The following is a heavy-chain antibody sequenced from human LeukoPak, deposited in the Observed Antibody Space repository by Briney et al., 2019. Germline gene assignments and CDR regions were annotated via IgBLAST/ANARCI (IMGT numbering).Heavy chain of an antibody. CDR1: GFTFSSYA. CDR3: ARDPSKYSSSWYFDY. J-gene: IGHJ4*02. Sequence: GGSLRLSCAASGFTFSSYAMHWVRQAPGKGLEWVAVISYDGSNKYYADSVKGRFTISRDNSKNTLYLQMNSLRAEDTAVYYCARDPSKYSSSWYFDYRGQGTLVTVSS. V-gene: IGHV3-30-3*01. CDR2: ISYDGSNK. D-gene: IGHD6-13*01.